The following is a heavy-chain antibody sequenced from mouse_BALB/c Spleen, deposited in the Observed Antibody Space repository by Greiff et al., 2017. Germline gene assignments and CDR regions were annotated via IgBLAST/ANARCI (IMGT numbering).Heavy chain of an antibody. V-gene: IGHV1-55*01. Sequence: QVQLQQPGAELVKPGTSVKLSCKASGYNFTSYWINWVKLRPGQGLEWIGDIYPGSGSTNYNEKFKSKATLTVDTSSSTAYMQLSSLASEDSALYYCARWGLYCGSSYSAMDYWGQGTSVTVSS. CDR1: GYNFTSYW. CDR2: IYPGSGST. J-gene: IGHJ4*01. CDR3: ARWGLYCGSSYSAMDY. D-gene: IGHD1-1*01.